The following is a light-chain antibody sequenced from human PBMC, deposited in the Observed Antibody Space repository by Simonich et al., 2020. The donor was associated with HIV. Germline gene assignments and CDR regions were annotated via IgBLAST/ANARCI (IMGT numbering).Light chain of an antibody. CDR2: DVR. Sequence: QSALTQPASVSGSPGQSITISCTGTSSDVGGYNYVSWYQQHPGKAPKLMIYDVRNRPSGVSNRFSGSKSGNTASLTISVLHAEDEAAYYCSSYTSSSTWVFGGGTKLTVL. CDR1: SSDVGGYNY. V-gene: IGLV2-14*03. CDR3: SSYTSSSTWV. J-gene: IGLJ3*02.